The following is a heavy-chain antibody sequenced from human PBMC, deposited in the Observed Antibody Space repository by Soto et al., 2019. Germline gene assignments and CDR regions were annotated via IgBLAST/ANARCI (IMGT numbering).Heavy chain of an antibody. Sequence: PSETLSLTCTVSGGSISSYYWSWIRQPARKGLEWIGRIYTSGSTNYNPSLKSRVTMSVDTSKNQFSLKLSSVTAADTAVYYCARDRVTGYYDRVDMDVWGQGTTVTVSS. D-gene: IGHD3-9*01. CDR2: IYTSGST. CDR1: GGSISSYY. J-gene: IGHJ6*02. V-gene: IGHV4-4*07. CDR3: ARDRVTGYYDRVDMDV.